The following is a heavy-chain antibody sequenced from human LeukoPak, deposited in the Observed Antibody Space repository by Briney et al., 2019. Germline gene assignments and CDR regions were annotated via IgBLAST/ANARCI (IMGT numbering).Heavy chain of an antibody. CDR3: ARDRNYYDSSGYVAYYYYMDV. CDR1: GGSISSGGYS. V-gene: IGHV4-30-4*07. J-gene: IGHJ6*03. CDR2: IYYSGST. D-gene: IGHD3-22*01. Sequence: SETLSLTCAVSGGSISSGGYSWRWIRQPPGKGLEWIGYIYYSGSTYYNPSLKSRVTISVDTSKNQFSLKLSSVTAADTAVYYCARDRNYYDSSGYVAYYYYMDVWGKGTTVTVSS.